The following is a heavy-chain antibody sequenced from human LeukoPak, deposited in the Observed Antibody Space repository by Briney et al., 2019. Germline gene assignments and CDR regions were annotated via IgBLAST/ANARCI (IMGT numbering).Heavy chain of an antibody. J-gene: IGHJ6*02. D-gene: IGHD2-8*02. CDR2: IIPILGIA. CDR3: ARVLVGTLGGYYYYYGMDV. V-gene: IGHV1-69*04. Sequence: SVKVSCKASGGTFSSYAISWVRQAPGQGLEWKGRIIPILGIANYAQKFQGRVTITADKSTSTAYMELSSLRSEDTAVYYCARVLVGTLGGYYYYYGMDVWGQGTTVTVSS. CDR1: GGTFSSYA.